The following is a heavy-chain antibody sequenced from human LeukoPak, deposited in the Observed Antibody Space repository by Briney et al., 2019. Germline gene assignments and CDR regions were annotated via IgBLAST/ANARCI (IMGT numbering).Heavy chain of an antibody. Sequence: GGSLRLSCAASGFTFSDYSMNWVRQATGKGLEWVSYISSIGATIYYADSVKGRFTISRDNAKNSLFLQMNSLRAEDTAVYYCAKDPNFYYCMDVWGKGTTVTISS. V-gene: IGHV3-48*01. CDR3: AKDPNFYYCMDV. CDR1: GFTFSDYS. J-gene: IGHJ6*03. CDR2: ISSIGATI.